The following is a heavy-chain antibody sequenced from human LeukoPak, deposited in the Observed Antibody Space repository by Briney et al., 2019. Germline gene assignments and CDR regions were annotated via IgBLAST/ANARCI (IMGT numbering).Heavy chain of an antibody. J-gene: IGHJ6*03. Sequence: SETLSFTCAVYGGSFSGYYWTWIRHTPEKGLEWIGEMNPSGSTNYNPSLKSRVTISVDTSKNQFSLTLSSVTAADTAVYYCARGRQDVTMIVVIMTAVSHYLDVWGKGTTVTVS. CDR2: MNPSGST. CDR1: GGSFSGYY. CDR3: ARGRQDVTMIVVIMTAVSHYLDV. D-gene: IGHD3-22*01. V-gene: IGHV4-34*01.